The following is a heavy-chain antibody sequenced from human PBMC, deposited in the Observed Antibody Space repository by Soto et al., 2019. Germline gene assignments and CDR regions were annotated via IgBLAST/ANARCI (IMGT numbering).Heavy chain of an antibody. CDR2: IIPLFDTT. D-gene: IGHD3-16*01. Sequence: QVQLVQTGAEMKKPGSSVKVPCKASGGTFDNYAFSWVRQAPGKGLEWMVGIIPLFDTTNYAQKFQGRVTIPADKSSSTAYMELSHLRSEDAAVYYYAREHCADACVYSQQYRGLVGWGQGSTVPVSS. V-gene: IGHV1-69*06. J-gene: IGHJ6*02. CDR3: AREHCADACVYSQQYRGLVG. CDR1: GGTFDNYA.